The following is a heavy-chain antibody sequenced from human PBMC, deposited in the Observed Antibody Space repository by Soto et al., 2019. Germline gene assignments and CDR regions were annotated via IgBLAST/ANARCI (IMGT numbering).Heavy chain of an antibody. CDR3: ARVIAAAGLDY. Sequence: PSETLSLTCTVSGGSISSYYWSWIRQPPGKGLEWIGYIYYSGSTNYNPSLTSRVTISVDTSKNQFSLKLSSVTAADTAVYYCARVIAAAGLDYWGQGTLVTVSS. CDR1: GGSISSYY. J-gene: IGHJ4*02. V-gene: IGHV4-59*01. CDR2: IYYSGST. D-gene: IGHD6-13*01.